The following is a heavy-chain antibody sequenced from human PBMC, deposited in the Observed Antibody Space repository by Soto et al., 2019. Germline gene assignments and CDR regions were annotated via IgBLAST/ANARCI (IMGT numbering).Heavy chain of an antibody. V-gene: IGHV4-38-2*01. J-gene: IGHJ5*02. CDR2: IYHGGST. CDR3: ARVGPWVPYYYDSSPYTFENWFDP. D-gene: IGHD3-22*01. Sequence: SETLSVTCAVSVYSISSGYYWGWLRQPPVKGLEWIASIYHGGSTYYNPSLNSRVTLSIDMTNNHVSLILNSVTAADKAVYYCARVGPWVPYYYDSSPYTFENWFDPWGQGTLVTVPQ. CDR1: VYSISSGYY.